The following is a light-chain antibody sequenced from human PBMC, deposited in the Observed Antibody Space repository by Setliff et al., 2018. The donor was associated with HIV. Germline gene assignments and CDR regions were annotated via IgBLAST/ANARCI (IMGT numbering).Light chain of an antibody. J-gene: IGLJ1*01. V-gene: IGLV2-14*03. CDR1: SSDVGDYNY. Sequence: QSVLTQPASVSGSPGQSITISCTGTSSDVGDYNYVSWYQQHPGKAPKLMIYDVSNRPSGVSSRFSASKSGNTASLTISGLQTEDEADYYCSSYTNITTRVFGTGTKVTVL. CDR2: DVS. CDR3: SSYTNITTRV.